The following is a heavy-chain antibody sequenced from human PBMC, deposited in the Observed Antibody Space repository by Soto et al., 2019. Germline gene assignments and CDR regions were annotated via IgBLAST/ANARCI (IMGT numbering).Heavy chain of an antibody. Sequence: LRLSCAASGFTVSSNYMSWVRQAPGKGLEWVSVIYSGGSTYYADSVKGRFTISRDNSKNTLYLQMNSLRAEDTAVYYCARDPYGYGMDVWGQGTTVTVSS. V-gene: IGHV3-53*01. CDR1: GFTVSSNY. D-gene: IGHD3-10*01. CDR2: IYSGGST. CDR3: ARDPYGYGMDV. J-gene: IGHJ6*02.